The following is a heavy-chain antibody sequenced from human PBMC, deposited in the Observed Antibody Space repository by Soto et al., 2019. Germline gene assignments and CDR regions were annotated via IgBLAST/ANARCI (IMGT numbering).Heavy chain of an antibody. CDR1: GGSVSSGSYY. CDR2: IYYSGST. V-gene: IGHV4-61*01. Sequence: QVQLQESGPGLVKPSETLSLTCTVSGGSVSSGSYYWSWIRQPPGKGLEWIGYIYYSGSTNYNPSLKRRVTISVDTSKNQFSLKLSSVTAADTAVYYCARGDYGGNYDYWGQGTLVTVSS. CDR3: ARGDYGGNYDY. D-gene: IGHD4-17*01. J-gene: IGHJ4*02.